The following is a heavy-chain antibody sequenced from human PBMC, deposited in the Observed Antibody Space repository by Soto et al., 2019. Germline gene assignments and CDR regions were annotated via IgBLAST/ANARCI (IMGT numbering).Heavy chain of an antibody. D-gene: IGHD6-13*01. CDR1: GGSISIGGYY. CDR2: IYYSGST. Sequence: SETLSLTCTVSGGSISIGGYYWSWIRQHPGKGLEWIGYIYYSGSTYYNPSLKSRVTISVDTSKNQFSLKLSSVTAADTAVYYCARETGYSSSWYDYWGQGTLVTVSS. CDR3: ARETGYSSSWYDY. J-gene: IGHJ4*02. V-gene: IGHV4-31*03.